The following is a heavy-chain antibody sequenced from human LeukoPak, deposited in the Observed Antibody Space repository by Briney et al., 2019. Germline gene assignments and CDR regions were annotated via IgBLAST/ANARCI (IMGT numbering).Heavy chain of an antibody. D-gene: IGHD5-18*01. V-gene: IGHV1-2*02. CDR3: ARGPVTAIVYVY. CDR2: INPSSGGT. J-gene: IGHJ1*01. CDR1: LHTYLHFH. Sequence: ASVPVSRMSSLHTYLHFHLYWVRQATGQGVEWMGWINPSSGGTNYDQKSLGSVTMAKDTSTSTAYMELSRLGSDDAAVYYCARGPVTAIVYVYWGQGTLDVVSS.